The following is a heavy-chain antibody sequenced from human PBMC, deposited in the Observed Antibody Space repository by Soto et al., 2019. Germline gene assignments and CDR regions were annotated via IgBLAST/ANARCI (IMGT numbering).Heavy chain of an antibody. CDR3: AKDLQVRGWELLGGPDY. CDR1: GFTFSSYG. Sequence: QVQLVESGGGVVQPGRSLRLSCAASGFTFSSYGMHWVRQAPGKGLEWVAVISYDGSNKYYADSVKGRFTISRDNSKNTLYLQMNSLRAEDTAVYYCAKDLQVRGWELLGGPDYWGQGTLVTVSS. CDR2: ISYDGSNK. D-gene: IGHD1-26*01. J-gene: IGHJ4*02. V-gene: IGHV3-30*18.